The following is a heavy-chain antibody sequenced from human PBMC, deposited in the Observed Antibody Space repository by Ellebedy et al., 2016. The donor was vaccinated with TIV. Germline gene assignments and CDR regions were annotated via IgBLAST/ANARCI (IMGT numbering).Heavy chain of an antibody. D-gene: IGHD3-3*01. V-gene: IGHV3-21*01. CDR2: IVFSGTAA. J-gene: IGHJ4*02. Sequence: GESLKISXAASGFTFNIAGMTWVRQAPGKGLEWVGTIVFSGTAAYYSDSVEGRFIISRDNAKNSLFLQMNSLRVEDTAVYYCARDGSEWSRDYWGQGTLVTVSS. CDR1: GFTFNIAG. CDR3: ARDGSEWSRDY.